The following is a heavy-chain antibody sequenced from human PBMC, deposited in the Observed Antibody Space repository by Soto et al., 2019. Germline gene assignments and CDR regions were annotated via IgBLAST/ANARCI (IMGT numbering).Heavy chain of an antibody. CDR3: ARAEGRAAAAGYVQH. J-gene: IGHJ1*01. D-gene: IGHD6-13*01. V-gene: IGHV4-34*01. CDR2: INHSGST. CDR1: GGSFSGYY. Sequence: SETPSLTSAVYGGSFSGYYWSWIRQPPGKGMEWIGEINHSGSTNYNPSLKSRVTISVDTSKNQFSLKLSSVTAADTAVYYCARAEGRAAAAGYVQHSGQGTLVIV.